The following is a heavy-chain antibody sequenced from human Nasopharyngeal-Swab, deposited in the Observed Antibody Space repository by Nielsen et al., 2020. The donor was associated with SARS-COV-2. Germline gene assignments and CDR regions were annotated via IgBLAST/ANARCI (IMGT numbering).Heavy chain of an antibody. CDR1: GFTFSSYS. D-gene: IGHD3-3*01. CDR2: ISSSSSTI. V-gene: IGHV3-48*02. CDR3: ARGATILGGHASRMDV. Sequence: GGSLRLSCAAPGFTFSSYSMNWVRQAPGKGLEWVSYISSSSSTIYYADSVKGRFTISRDNAKNSLYLQMNSLRDEDTAVYYCARGATILGGHASRMDVWGQGTTVTVSS. J-gene: IGHJ6*02.